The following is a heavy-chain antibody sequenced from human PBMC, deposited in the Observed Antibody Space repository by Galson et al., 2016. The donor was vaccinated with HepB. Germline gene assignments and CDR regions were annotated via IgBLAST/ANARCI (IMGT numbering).Heavy chain of an antibody. CDR1: GYTFTDYY. D-gene: IGHD5-18*01. CDR3: ARDRYTYGYPPFDH. CDR2: INPTGGST. V-gene: IGHV1-46*01. Sequence: SVKVSCKASGYTFTDYYIHWVRQAPGQGLEWMGIINPTGGSTRLAQKFQGRITMTSDTSTSTVYMEWSSLRSGDTAIYYCARDRYTYGYPPFDHWGQGTLVTVSS. J-gene: IGHJ4*02.